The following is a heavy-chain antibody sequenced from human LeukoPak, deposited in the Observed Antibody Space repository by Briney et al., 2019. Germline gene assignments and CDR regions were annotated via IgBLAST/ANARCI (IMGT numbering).Heavy chain of an antibody. V-gene: IGHV4-61*02. D-gene: IGHD3-9*01. Sequence: PSETLSLTCTVSGGSISSGSYYWSWIRQPAGKGLEWIGRIYTSGSTNYNPSLKSRVTISVDTSKNQFSLKLSSVTAADTAVYYCARDQADYDILTGYIPVWFDPWGQGTLVTVSS. J-gene: IGHJ5*02. CDR1: GGSISSGSYY. CDR2: IYTSGST. CDR3: ARDQADYDILTGYIPVWFDP.